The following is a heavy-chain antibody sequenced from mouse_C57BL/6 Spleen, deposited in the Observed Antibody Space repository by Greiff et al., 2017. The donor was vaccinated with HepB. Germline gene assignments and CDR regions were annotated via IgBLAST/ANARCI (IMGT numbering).Heavy chain of an antibody. CDR2: IWSDGST. J-gene: IGHJ4*01. CDR3: ARHYGYDYAMDY. V-gene: IGHV2-6-1*01. CDR1: GFSLTSYG. Sequence: VMLVESGPGLVAPSQSLSITCTVSGFSLTSYGVHWVRQPPGKGLEWLVVIWSDGSTTYNSALKSRLSISKDNSKSQVFLKMNSRQTDDTAMYYCARHYGYDYAMDYWGQGTSVTVSS. D-gene: IGHD2-2*01.